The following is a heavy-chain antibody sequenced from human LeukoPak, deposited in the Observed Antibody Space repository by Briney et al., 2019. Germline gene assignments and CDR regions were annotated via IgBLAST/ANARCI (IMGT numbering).Heavy chain of an antibody. D-gene: IGHD6-13*01. J-gene: IGHJ4*02. Sequence: GGSQRLSCAASGFTFDDYAMHWVRQAPGKGLEWVSGISWNSGSIGYADSVKGRFTISRDNAKNSLYLQMNSLRAEDTALYYCAKDMGPSSIAAAGFDYWGQGTLVTVSS. CDR1: GFTFDDYA. V-gene: IGHV3-9*01. CDR3: AKDMGPSSIAAAGFDY. CDR2: ISWNSGSI.